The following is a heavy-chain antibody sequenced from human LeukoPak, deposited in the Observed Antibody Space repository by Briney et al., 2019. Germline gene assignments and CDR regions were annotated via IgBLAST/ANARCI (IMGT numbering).Heavy chain of an antibody. CDR1: GFTFSSYA. J-gene: IGHJ4*02. Sequence: PGGSLRLSCAASGFTFSSYAMHWVRQAPGKGLEWVAVISYDGSNKYYADSVKGRFTISRDNSKNTLYLQMNSLRAEDTAVYYCARSGSPIFDYWGQGTLVAVSS. D-gene: IGHD1-26*01. CDR3: ARSGSPIFDY. V-gene: IGHV3-30-3*01. CDR2: ISYDGSNK.